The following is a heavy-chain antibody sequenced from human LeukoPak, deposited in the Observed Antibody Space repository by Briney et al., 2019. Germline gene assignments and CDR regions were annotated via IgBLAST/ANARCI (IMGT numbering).Heavy chain of an antibody. CDR3: ASGSRSSGDAFDI. CDR1: GYTFTGYY. V-gene: IGHV1-2*02. CDR2: INPNSGGT. Sequence: ASVKVSCKASGYTFTGYYMHWVRQAPGQGLEWMGWINPNSGGTNYAQKFQGRVTMTRDTSTSTAYMELRSLRSDDTAVYYCASGSRSSGDAFDIWGQGTMVTVSS. D-gene: IGHD3-10*01. J-gene: IGHJ3*02.